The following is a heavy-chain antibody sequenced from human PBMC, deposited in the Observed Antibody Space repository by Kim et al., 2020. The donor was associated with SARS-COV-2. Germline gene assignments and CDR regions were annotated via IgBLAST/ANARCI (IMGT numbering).Heavy chain of an antibody. CDR3: ASKRVV. J-gene: IGHJ6*02. Sequence: GGSLRLSCAASGFTFSDHYMDWVRQAPGKGLEWVGRTRNKANSYTTEYAASVKCRFTISRDDSKNSLYLQMNSLKTEDTAVYYCASKRVVWGQGTTVTVSS. CDR2: TRNKANSYTT. V-gene: IGHV3-72*01. CDR1: GFTFSDHY.